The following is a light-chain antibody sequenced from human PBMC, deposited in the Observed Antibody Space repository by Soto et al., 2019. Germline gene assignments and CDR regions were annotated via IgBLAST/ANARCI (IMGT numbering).Light chain of an antibody. Sequence: QSALTQPASVSGSPGQSITISRTGTSSDVGGYNYVSWYQQHPGKAPKVMIYEVTNRPSGVSHRFSGSKSGNTASLTISGLQAEDEADYYCSSYTSSSTLYVFGTGTKVTVL. J-gene: IGLJ1*01. CDR2: EVT. V-gene: IGLV2-14*01. CDR3: SSYTSSSTLYV. CDR1: SSDVGGYNY.